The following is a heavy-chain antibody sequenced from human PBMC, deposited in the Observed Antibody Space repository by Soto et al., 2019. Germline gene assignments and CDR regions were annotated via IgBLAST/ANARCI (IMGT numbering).Heavy chain of an antibody. CDR1: GFTFSSYA. CDR3: ARAEEEGADYFDY. CDR2: ISYDGSNK. V-gene: IGHV3-30-3*01. J-gene: IGHJ4*02. Sequence: QVQLVESGGGVVQPGRSLRLSCAASGFTFSSYAMHWVRQAPGKGLEWVTIISYDGSNKYYADSVKGRFTISRDNSKNTLYLQMNSLRAEDTAVYYCARAEEEGADYFDYWGQGTLVTVSS.